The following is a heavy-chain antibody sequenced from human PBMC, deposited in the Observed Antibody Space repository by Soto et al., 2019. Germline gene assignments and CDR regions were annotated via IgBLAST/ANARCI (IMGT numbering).Heavy chain of an antibody. Sequence: EVQVVDSGGSLVQPGGSLRLSCAASGFIFTNYWMTWVRQAPGKGLEWVAIIKYDGNEKYYVDPVKGRFTISRDNAKNSVYLQMNSLRAEDTSVYYCARVRYYDRNFDYWGQGTLVTVSS. CDR1: GFIFTNYW. J-gene: IGHJ4*02. CDR3: ARVRYYDRNFDY. V-gene: IGHV3-7*05. D-gene: IGHD3-16*01. CDR2: IKYDGNEK.